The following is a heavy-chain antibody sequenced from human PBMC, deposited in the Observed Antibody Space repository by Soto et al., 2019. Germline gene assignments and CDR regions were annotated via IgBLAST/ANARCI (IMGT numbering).Heavy chain of an antibody. J-gene: IGHJ6*02. CDR1: GFTFTSSA. CDR3: AADPGHYYDSSGYYYYGMDV. D-gene: IGHD3-22*01. CDR2: IVVGSGNT. Sequence: QMQLVQSGPEVKKPGTSVKVSCKASGFTFTSSAVQWVRQARGQRLEWIGWIVVGSGNTNYAQKFQERVTITRDMSTSTAYMELSSLRSEDTAVYYCAADPGHYYDSSGYYYYGMDVWGQGTTVTVSS. V-gene: IGHV1-58*01.